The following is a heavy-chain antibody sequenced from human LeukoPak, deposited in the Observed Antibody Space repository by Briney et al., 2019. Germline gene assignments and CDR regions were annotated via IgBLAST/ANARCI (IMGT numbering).Heavy chain of an antibody. J-gene: IGHJ4*02. CDR2: VSYDGSNK. D-gene: IGHD5-18*01. CDR1: GFTFSSYG. CDR3: ARGSAYSYSFTGRERTKSRLDY. Sequence: GGSLRLSCAASGFTFSSYGMHWVRQAPGKGLEWVAGVSYDGSNKYYADSVKGRFTFSRDNSKNKLYLQMNSLRAEDTAVYYCARGSAYSYSFTGRERTKSRLDYWGQETLVTVSS. V-gene: IGHV3-30*03.